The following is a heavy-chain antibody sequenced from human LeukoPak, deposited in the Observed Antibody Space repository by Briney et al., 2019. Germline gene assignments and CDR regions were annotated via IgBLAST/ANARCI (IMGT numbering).Heavy chain of an antibody. Sequence: GGSLRLSCAASGFTFSSYAMTWVRQAPGKGLEWVSAISGSGGSTYYADSVKGRFTISRDNSKNTLYLQMNSLRAEDTAVYYCAPPAMIVVVIDYWGQGTLVTVS. V-gene: IGHV3-23*01. CDR3: APPAMIVVVIDY. CDR2: ISGSGGST. CDR1: GFTFSSYA. J-gene: IGHJ4*02. D-gene: IGHD3-22*01.